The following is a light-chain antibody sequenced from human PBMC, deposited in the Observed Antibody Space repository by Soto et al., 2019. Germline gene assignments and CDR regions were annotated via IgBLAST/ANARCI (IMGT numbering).Light chain of an antibody. J-gene: IGKJ4*01. V-gene: IGKV3-11*01. CDR1: QSVSNNY. CDR3: QQRTHSPLT. CDR2: GAS. Sequence: EIVLTQSPGTLSLSPGERATLSCRASQSVSNNYLAWYQQKPGQAPRLLIYGASNRATGIPARFSGSGSGTDFTLTISSLEPEDFAVYYCQQRTHSPLTFGGGTKVDIK.